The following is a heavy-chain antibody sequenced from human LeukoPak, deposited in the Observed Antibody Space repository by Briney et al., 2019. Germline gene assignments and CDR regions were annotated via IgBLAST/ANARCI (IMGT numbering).Heavy chain of an antibody. CDR3: AIGGEMNKFDY. J-gene: IGHJ5*01. Sequence: GGSLRLSCAASGFTFSSYWMHWVRQAPGKGLVWVSRISTDGTTTSYADSVKGRFTISRHNAQNSLYLQMNSLRADYTAVYYCAIGGEMNKFDYRGHGTLVTVSS. CDR2: ISTDGTTT. D-gene: IGHD1/OR15-1a*01. V-gene: IGHV3-74*01. CDR1: GFTFSSYW.